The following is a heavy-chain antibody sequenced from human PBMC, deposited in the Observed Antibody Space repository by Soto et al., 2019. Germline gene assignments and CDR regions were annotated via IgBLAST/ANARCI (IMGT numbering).Heavy chain of an antibody. V-gene: IGHV1-2*04. Sequence: ASVKVSCKASGYTFTGYYMHWVRQAPGQGLEWMGWINPNSGGTNYAQKFQGWVTMTRDTSISTAYMELSRLRSDDTAVYYCASSGISSTSPFDYWGQGTLVTVSS. CDR2: INPNSGGT. CDR3: ASSGISSTSPFDY. J-gene: IGHJ4*02. CDR1: GYTFTGYY. D-gene: IGHD2-2*01.